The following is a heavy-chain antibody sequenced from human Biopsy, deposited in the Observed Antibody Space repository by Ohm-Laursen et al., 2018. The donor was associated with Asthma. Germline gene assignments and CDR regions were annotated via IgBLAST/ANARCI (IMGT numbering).Heavy chain of an antibody. CDR1: GGTFSNFA. J-gene: IGHJ6*02. CDR3: ARCQVGYSSGWSLLLKKIYYSGMDV. V-gene: IGHV1-69*13. CDR2: IMTVFGTT. D-gene: IGHD6-19*01. Sequence: ASVKVSCKAPGGTFSNFAISWVRQAPGQGLEWLGGIMTVFGTTNYAQKVQGRVTITADESTSTAYMEVTSLRSEDTAIYYCARCQVGYSSGWSLLLKKIYYSGMDVWGQGTVVTVSS.